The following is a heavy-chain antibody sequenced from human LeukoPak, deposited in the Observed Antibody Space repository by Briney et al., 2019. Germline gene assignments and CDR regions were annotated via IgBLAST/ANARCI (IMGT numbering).Heavy chain of an antibody. V-gene: IGHV1-18*01. CDR3: ARNDYGNYWDY. CDR2: ISALNGNT. Sequence: ASVKVSCKASGYTFTNYGITWVRQAPGQGLEWMGWISALNGNTNYAQKIQGRVTMTTATSTSTAYMELRSLRSDDTAVYYCARNDYGNYWDYWGQGTLVTVSS. D-gene: IGHD4-17*01. J-gene: IGHJ4*02. CDR1: GYTFTNYG.